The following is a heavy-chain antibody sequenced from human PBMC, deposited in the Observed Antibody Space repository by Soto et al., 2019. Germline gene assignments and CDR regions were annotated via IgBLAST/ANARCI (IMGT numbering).Heavy chain of an antibody. D-gene: IGHD3-9*01. V-gene: IGHV4-34*01. J-gene: IGHJ4*02. CDR1: GGSFSGYY. CDR3: ARGQRYYDILTGYYAKSDFDY. Sequence: PSETLSLTCAVYGGSFSGYYWSWIRQPPGKGLEWFGEINHSGSTNYNPSLKSRVTISVDTSKNQFSLKLSSVTAADTAVYYCARGQRYYDILTGYYAKSDFDYWGQGTLVTVSS. CDR2: INHSGST.